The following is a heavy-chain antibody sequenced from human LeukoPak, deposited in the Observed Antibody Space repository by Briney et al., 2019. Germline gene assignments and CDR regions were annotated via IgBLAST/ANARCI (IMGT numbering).Heavy chain of an antibody. D-gene: IGHD2-15*01. Sequence: GASVKVSCKASGGTFSRYAISWVRQAPGQGLEWMGGIIPIFGTANYAQKFQGRVTITADESTSTAYMELSSLRSEDTAVYYCARSYCSGGSCLNWFDPWGQGTLVTVSS. CDR2: IIPIFGTA. CDR1: GGTFSRYA. J-gene: IGHJ5*02. CDR3: ARSYCSGGSCLNWFDP. V-gene: IGHV1-69*13.